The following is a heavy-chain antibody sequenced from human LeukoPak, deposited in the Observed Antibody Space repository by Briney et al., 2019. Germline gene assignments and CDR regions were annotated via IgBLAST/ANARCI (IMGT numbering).Heavy chain of an antibody. CDR3: AKVGGVVIPGSF. CDR1: GFTFSTYG. J-gene: IGHJ4*02. CDR2: ISYDGSNK. D-gene: IGHD3-3*01. Sequence: QPGGSLRLSCAASGFTFSTYGMHWVRQAPGKGLEWVAFISYDGSNKYYVDSVKGRFTISRDNSKNTLYLQMNSLRAEDTAVYFCAKVGGVVIPGSFWGQGTLVTISS. V-gene: IGHV3-30*02.